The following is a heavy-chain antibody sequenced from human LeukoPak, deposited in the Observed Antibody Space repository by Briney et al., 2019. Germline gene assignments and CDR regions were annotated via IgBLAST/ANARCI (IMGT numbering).Heavy chain of an antibody. CDR2: INHSGST. V-gene: IGHV4-34*01. CDR1: GGSFSGYY. J-gene: IGHJ4*02. D-gene: IGHD2-2*02. CDR3: ARRYPPYDY. Sequence: PSETLSLTCAVYGGSFSGYYWSWIRQPPGKGLEWIGEINHSGSTNYNPSLKSRVTISVDTSKNQFSLKLSSVTAADTAVYYCARRYPPYDYWGQGTLVTVSS.